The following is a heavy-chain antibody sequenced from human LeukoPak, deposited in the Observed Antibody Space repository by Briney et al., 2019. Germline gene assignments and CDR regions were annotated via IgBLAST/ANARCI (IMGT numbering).Heavy chain of an antibody. V-gene: IGHV3-23*01. D-gene: IGHD6-19*01. CDR1: GFTLSSYA. CDR3: AKDRCSDCSHPDY. Sequence: GGSLRLSCAASGFTLSSYAMTWVRQAPGKGLEWVSTFRSSGSTYFADSVKGRSTVSRDNSKNTLYLQMNSLRAEDTALYYCAKDRCSDCSHPDYWGQGTLVTVSS. CDR2: FRSSGST. J-gene: IGHJ4*02.